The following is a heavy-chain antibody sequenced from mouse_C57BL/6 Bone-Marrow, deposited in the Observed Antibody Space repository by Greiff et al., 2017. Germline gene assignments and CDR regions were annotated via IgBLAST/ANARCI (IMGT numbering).Heavy chain of an antibody. Sequence: EVQLQESGGGLVQPKGSLKLSCAASGFSFNTYAMNWVRQAPGKGLEWVARIRSKSNNYATYYADSVKDRFTISRDDSDSMLYLQMNNLKTNETAMYYCVIQEDYDEGEYFDYWGVGTTLTFSS. CDR1: GFSFNTYA. CDR3: VIQEDYDEGEYFDY. V-gene: IGHV10-1*01. J-gene: IGHJ2*01. CDR2: IRSKSNNYAT. D-gene: IGHD2-4*01.